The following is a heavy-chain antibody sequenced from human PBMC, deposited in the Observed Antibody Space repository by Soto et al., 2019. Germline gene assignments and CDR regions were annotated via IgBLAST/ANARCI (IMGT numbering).Heavy chain of an antibody. CDR1: GFTCDDYA. Sequence: PGGSLRLSCAASGFTCDDYAMHWVRQAPGKGLEWVSGISWNSGSIAYADSVKGRFTISRDNAKNSLYLQMNSLRAEDTALYYCAKDGVYYGMDVWGQGTTVTVSS. J-gene: IGHJ6*02. CDR3: AKDGVYYGMDV. CDR2: ISWNSGSI. V-gene: IGHV3-9*01.